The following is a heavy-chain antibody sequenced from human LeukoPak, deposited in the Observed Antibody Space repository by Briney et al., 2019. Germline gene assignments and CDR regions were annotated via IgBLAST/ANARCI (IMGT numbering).Heavy chain of an antibody. Sequence: SETLSLTXAVHGGSFSGYYWSWIRQPPGKGLEWIGGINHSGSTNYNPSLKSRVTISVDTSKNQFSLKLSSVTAADTAVYYCARVRHYYVPDYWGQGTLVTVSS. CDR2: INHSGST. J-gene: IGHJ4*02. CDR1: GGSFSGYY. V-gene: IGHV4-34*01. CDR3: ARVRHYYVPDY. D-gene: IGHD3-10*02.